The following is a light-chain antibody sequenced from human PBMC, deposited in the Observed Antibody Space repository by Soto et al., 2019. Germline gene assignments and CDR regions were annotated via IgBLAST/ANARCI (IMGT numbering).Light chain of an antibody. V-gene: IGKV1-6*01. CDR3: LQDYNSLRT. Sequence: AIQMTQSPSSLSASVGDRVTITCRASQGIRNDLGWYQQKPWKAPKLLIYAASIIQSGVPSRFSGCGSGTDFTHTSSTLQPEDVATYYCLQDYNSLRTFGQGTKVEIK. CDR1: QGIRND. CDR2: AAS. J-gene: IGKJ1*01.